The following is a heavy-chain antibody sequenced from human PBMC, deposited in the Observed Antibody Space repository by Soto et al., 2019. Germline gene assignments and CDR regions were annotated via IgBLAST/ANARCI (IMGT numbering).Heavy chain of an antibody. CDR2: ISGSGGST. J-gene: IGHJ4*02. CDR1: GCNFSSYA. Sequence: GGSLRLSCAASGCNFSSYAMSWVRKTPGKGLEWVSAISGSGGSTYYADSVKGRFTISRDNSKNALYLQMNSLRAEDTAVYYCAKDLIRGYSYGYFDYWGQGTLVTVSS. CDR3: AKDLIRGYSYGYFDY. D-gene: IGHD5-18*01. V-gene: IGHV3-23*01.